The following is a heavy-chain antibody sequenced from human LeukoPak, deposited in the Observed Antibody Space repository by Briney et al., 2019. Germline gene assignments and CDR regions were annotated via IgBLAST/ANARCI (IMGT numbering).Heavy chain of an antibody. CDR3: AQTIYDSSGYYVDY. CDR2: IDWDDDK. J-gene: IGHJ4*02. V-gene: IGHV2-70*04. D-gene: IGHD3-22*01. CDR1: GFSLSTSGMR. Sequence: SGPALVKPTQTLTLTCTFSGFSLSTSGMRVSWIRQPPGKALEWLARIDWDDDKFYSTSLKTRLTISKDTSKNQVVLTMTNMDPVDTATYYCAQTIYDSSGYYVDYWGQGTLVTVSS.